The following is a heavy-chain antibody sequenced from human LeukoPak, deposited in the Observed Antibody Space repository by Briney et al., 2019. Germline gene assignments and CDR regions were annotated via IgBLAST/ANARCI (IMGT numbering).Heavy chain of an antibody. V-gene: IGHV4-59*01. D-gene: IGHD6-13*01. CDR2: IYYSGST. Sequence: SETLSLTCSVSGGSISSYYWSWIRQPPGKGLEWIGYIYYSGSTNYNPSLKSRVTISVDTSKNQFSLKLSSVTAADTAVYYCARTPLFIAAAGLFDYWGQGTLVTVSS. CDR3: ARTPLFIAAAGLFDY. J-gene: IGHJ4*02. CDR1: GGSISSYY.